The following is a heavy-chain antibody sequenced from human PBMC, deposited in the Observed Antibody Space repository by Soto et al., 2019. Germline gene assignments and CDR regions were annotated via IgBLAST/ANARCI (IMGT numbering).Heavy chain of an antibody. J-gene: IGHJ4*02. Sequence: PSETLSLTCTVSGGSMIGYYWNWIRQPPGKGLEGIGYIYYSGSTYYNPSLKSRVTISVDTSKNQFSLKLSSVTAADTAVYYCARGYCSGXSCYSGGYSYGPQAVDYWGQGTLVTVSS. CDR1: GGSMIGYY. D-gene: IGHD2-15*01. CDR3: ARGYCSGXSCYSGGYSYGPQAVDY. V-gene: IGHV4-59*08. CDR2: IYYSGST.